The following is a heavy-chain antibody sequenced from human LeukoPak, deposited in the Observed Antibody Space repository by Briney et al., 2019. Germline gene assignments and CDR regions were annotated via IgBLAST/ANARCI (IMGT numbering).Heavy chain of an antibody. Sequence: GGSLRLSCAASGFTFSNAWMSWVRQAPGKGLEWVVRIKSKTDGGTTDYAAPVTGRFTISRDDSKNTLYLQMNSLKTEDTAVYYCTTDYYYDILTGYYTPLDYFDYWGQGTLVTVSS. V-gene: IGHV3-15*01. CDR1: GFTFSNAW. J-gene: IGHJ4*02. D-gene: IGHD3-9*01. CDR3: TTDYYYDILTGYYTPLDYFDY. CDR2: IKSKTDGGTT.